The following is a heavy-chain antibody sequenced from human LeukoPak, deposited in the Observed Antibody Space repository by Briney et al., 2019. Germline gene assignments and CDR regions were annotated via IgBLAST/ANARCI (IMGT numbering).Heavy chain of an antibody. Sequence: RGSLRLSCTASGFTFSDYSMSWVRQAPGAGLEWVSAISPAGDSTTDADSVKGRFTISRDNSKSTLYLQMNGLTAEDTALYYCARRLVTAGITDFFDSWGQGTLVSVSS. J-gene: IGHJ4*02. CDR3: ARRLVTAGITDFFDS. CDR1: GFTFSDYS. D-gene: IGHD2-2*01. V-gene: IGHV3-23*01. CDR2: ISPAGDST.